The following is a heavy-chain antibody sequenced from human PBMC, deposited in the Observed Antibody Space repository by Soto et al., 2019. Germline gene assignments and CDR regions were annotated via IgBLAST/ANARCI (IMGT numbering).Heavy chain of an antibody. V-gene: IGHV1-18*01. CDR3: ARDVPEPGIAVAVNY. CDR1: GYTFTSYG. D-gene: IGHD6-19*01. CDR2: ISAYNGNT. J-gene: IGHJ4*02. Sequence: GASVKVSCKASGYTFTSYGISWVRQAPGQGLEWMGWISAYNGNTNYAQKLQGRVTMTTDTSTSTAYMELRSLRSDDTAVYYCARDVPEPGIAVAVNYWGQGTLVTVSS.